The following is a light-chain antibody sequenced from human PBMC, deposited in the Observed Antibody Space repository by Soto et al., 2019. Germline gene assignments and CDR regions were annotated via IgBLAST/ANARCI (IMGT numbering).Light chain of an antibody. V-gene: IGKV1-5*03. CDR3: QQYNRYWT. CDR1: QSISSW. CDR2: KAS. Sequence: DIPMTQSPSTLSASVGDRVTITCRASQSISSWLAWYQQKPGKAPKLLIYKASSLDSGVPSRFSGSGSGTDFTLTISSLQPDDFATYYCQQYNRYWTFGQGTKVEIK. J-gene: IGKJ1*01.